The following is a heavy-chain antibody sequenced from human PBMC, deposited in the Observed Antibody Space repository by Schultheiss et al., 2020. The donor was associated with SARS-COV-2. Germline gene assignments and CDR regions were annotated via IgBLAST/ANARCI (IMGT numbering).Heavy chain of an antibody. J-gene: IGHJ6*03. V-gene: IGHV3-21*01. CDR2: ISSSSSYI. D-gene: IGHD1-26*01. Sequence: GGSLRLSCAASGFTFSSYSMNWVRQAPGKGLEWVSSISSSSSYIYYADSVKGRFTISRDNAKNSLYLQMNSLRAEDTAVYYCARASIVGYNYYYYYMDVWGKGTTVTVSS. CDR1: GFTFSSYS. CDR3: ARASIVGYNYYYYYMDV.